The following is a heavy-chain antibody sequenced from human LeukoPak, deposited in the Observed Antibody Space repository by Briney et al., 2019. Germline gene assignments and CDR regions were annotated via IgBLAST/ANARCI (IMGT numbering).Heavy chain of an antibody. V-gene: IGHV3-66*01. CDR3: ARDLGGDTATVY. CDR2: IYSGGET. CDR1: GFTVSSNY. J-gene: IGHJ4*02. Sequence: GGSLRLSCAASGFTVSSNYMSWVRQAPGKGLEWVSVIYSGGETYYADSVKGRFTISRDNSKNTVFLQMNSLRVDDTAVYHCARDLGGDTATVYWGQGTLVTVSS. D-gene: IGHD5-18*01.